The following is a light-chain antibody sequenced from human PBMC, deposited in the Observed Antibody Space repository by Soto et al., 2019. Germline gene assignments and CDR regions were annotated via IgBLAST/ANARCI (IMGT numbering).Light chain of an antibody. V-gene: IGKV1-5*01. CDR2: DVS. CDR1: QGISGR. CDR3: QQYNSYST. J-gene: IGKJ1*01. Sequence: DIQKTQSPSTLSASVGDRVTITCRASQGISGRLAWYQQKPGKAPNLLIYDVSNLESGVPSRFSGTGSGTEFTLTINSLQPDDFATYYCQQYNSYSTFGPGTKVEVK.